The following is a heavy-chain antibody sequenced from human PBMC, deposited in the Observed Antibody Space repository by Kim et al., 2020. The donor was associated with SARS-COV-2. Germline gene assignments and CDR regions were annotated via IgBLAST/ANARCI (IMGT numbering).Heavy chain of an antibody. CDR2: IWYDGSNK. CDR1: GFTFSSYG. V-gene: IGHV3-33*01. Sequence: GGSLRLSCAASGFTFSSYGMHWVRQAPGKGLEWVAVIWYDGSNKYYADSVKGRFTISRDNSKNTLYLQMNSLRAEDTAVYYCARGGVDFGYSTSRSGMDVWGQGTTVTVSS. CDR3: ARGGVDFGYSTSRSGMDV. J-gene: IGHJ6*02. D-gene: IGHD6-13*01.